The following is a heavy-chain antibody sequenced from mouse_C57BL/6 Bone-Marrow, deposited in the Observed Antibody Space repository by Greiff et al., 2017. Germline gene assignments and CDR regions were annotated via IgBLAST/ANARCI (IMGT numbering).Heavy chain of an antibody. Sequence: QVQLQQSGPELVKPGASVKISCKASGYAFSSSWMNWVKQRPGKGLEWIGRIYPGDGDTNYNGKFKGKATLTADKSSSTAYMQLSSLTSEDSAVYFCLTAPWFAYWGQGTLVTVSA. V-gene: IGHV1-82*01. CDR3: LTAPWFAY. CDR2: IYPGDGDT. D-gene: IGHD4-1*01. J-gene: IGHJ3*01. CDR1: GYAFSSSW.